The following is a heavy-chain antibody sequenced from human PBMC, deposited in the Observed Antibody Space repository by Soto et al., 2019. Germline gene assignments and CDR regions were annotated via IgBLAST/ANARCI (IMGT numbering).Heavy chain of an antibody. Sequence: PSQTLSLTSAISGDSVSSNSAAWNWIRQSPSRGLEWLGRTYYRSKWYNDYAVSVKSRITINPDTSKNQFSLQLNSVTPEDTAVYYCARGSRFAGLSWFDPWGQGTLVTVSS. V-gene: IGHV6-1*01. D-gene: IGHD3-3*01. J-gene: IGHJ5*02. CDR2: TYYRSKWYN. CDR1: GDSVSSNSAA. CDR3: ARGSRFAGLSWFDP.